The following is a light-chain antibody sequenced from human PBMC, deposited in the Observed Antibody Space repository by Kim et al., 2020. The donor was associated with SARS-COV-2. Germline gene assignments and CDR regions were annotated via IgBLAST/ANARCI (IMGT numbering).Light chain of an antibody. CDR2: DAS. J-gene: IGKJ2*01. CDR3: QQYGSSPYT. V-gene: IGKV3-20*01. Sequence: LSPGERATLSCRASQSVSSNVLVWYQQKPGQAPRLLIYDASNRATGIPDRFSGSGSGTDFTLTISRLEPEDFAVYYCQQYGSSPYTFGQGTKLEI. CDR1: QSVSSNV.